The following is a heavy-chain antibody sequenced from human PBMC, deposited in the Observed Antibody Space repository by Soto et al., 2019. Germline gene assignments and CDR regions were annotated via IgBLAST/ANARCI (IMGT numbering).Heavy chain of an antibody. CDR2: VRSKVNNYAT. V-gene: IGHV3-73*01. J-gene: IGHJ4*02. D-gene: IGHD6-19*01. CDR1: GFTFSGSA. CDR3: TRFSHTSGWHFDY. Sequence: EVQLVESGRGLVQPGGALKLSCAASGFTFSGSAMHWVRQASGKGLEWVGRVRSKVNNYATAYAASVEGRFTISRDDSKNTAYLQMNSLKTEDTAVYYCTRFSHTSGWHFDYWGQGTLVTVSS.